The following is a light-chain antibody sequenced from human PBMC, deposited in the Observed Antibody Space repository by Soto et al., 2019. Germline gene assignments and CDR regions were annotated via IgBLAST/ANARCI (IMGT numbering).Light chain of an antibody. Sequence: DIQMTQSPSFLSASVGDRVTITCRASQTISNYLSWYHQKPGEAPKLLIYAASTLQSGVPSRFSGSGSGTDFTLTIGGLQPEDFATYFCQQTYIAPRTFGQGTKVDI. CDR1: QTISNY. CDR2: AAS. J-gene: IGKJ1*01. V-gene: IGKV1-39*01. CDR3: QQTYIAPRT.